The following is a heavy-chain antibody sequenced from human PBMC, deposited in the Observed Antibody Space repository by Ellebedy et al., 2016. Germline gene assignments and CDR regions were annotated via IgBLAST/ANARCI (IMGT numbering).Heavy chain of an antibody. D-gene: IGHD3-9*01. V-gene: IGHV3-30*18. J-gene: IGHJ4*02. Sequence: GESLKISXAASGFTLSTYGMHWVRQAPGMGLEWVAVISNDGGNEYYADSVKGRFTISRDNSKNTLYLQMNSLRAEDTAVYYCAKADYDILTGYPNPFDYWGQGTLVTVSS. CDR1: GFTLSTYG. CDR3: AKADYDILTGYPNPFDY. CDR2: ISNDGGNE.